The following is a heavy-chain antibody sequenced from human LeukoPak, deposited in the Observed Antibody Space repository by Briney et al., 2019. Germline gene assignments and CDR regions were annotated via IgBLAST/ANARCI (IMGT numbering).Heavy chain of an antibody. V-gene: IGHV4-59*01. Sequence: SETLSLTCTVSGGSISSYYWSWIRQPPGKGLEWIGYIYYSGSTNYNPSLTSRVTISVDTSKNQFSLKLSSVTAADTAVYYCARVGAAVAGDFDYWGQGTLVTVSS. CDR2: IYYSGST. J-gene: IGHJ4*02. CDR1: GGSISSYY. D-gene: IGHD6-19*01. CDR3: ARVGAAVAGDFDY.